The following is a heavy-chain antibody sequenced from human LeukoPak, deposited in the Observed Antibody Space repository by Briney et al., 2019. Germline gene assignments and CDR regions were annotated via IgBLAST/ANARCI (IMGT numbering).Heavy chain of an antibody. CDR1: GGSISSGGYY. J-gene: IGHJ4*02. V-gene: IGHV4-31*03. D-gene: IGHD3-3*01. Sequence: PSQTLSLTCTVSGGSISSGGYYWSWIRQHPGKGLEWIGYIYYSGSTYYNPSLKSRVTISVDTSKNQFSLKLSSVTAADTAVYYCARGVLRFLEWLPGPFDYWGQGTLVTVSS. CDR2: IYYSGST. CDR3: ARGVLRFLEWLPGPFDY.